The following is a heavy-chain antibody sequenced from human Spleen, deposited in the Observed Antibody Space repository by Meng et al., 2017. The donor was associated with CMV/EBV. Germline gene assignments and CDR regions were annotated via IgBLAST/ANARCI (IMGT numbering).Heavy chain of an antibody. CDR3: ARDLAETESSTSWHYYYYGMDV. Sequence: SQTLALTCAISGDSVSSNSDAWNWIRQSPARGLEWLGRTYYRSKWYNDYAVSVKSRITINPDTSKNQFSLQLNFVTPEDTAVYYCARDLAETESSTSWHYYYYGMDVWGQGTTVTVSS. J-gene: IGHJ6*02. CDR1: GDSVSSNSDA. D-gene: IGHD2-2*01. V-gene: IGHV6-1*01. CDR2: TYYRSKWYN.